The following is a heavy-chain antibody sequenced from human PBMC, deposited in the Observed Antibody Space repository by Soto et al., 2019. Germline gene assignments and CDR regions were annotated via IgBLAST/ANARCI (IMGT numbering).Heavy chain of an antibody. J-gene: IGHJ3*02. V-gene: IGHV4-61*01. D-gene: IGHD3-22*01. Sequence: PSDTLSLTCTVSGGSVSSGSYYGSWIRQPPGKGLEWIGYIYYSGSTNYNPSLKSRVTISVDTSKNQFSLKLSSATAADTAVYYCALADYDSSGYYYGVGAFDIWGQGTMVTVSS. CDR1: GGSVSSGSYY. CDR3: ALADYDSSGYYYGVGAFDI. CDR2: IYYSGST.